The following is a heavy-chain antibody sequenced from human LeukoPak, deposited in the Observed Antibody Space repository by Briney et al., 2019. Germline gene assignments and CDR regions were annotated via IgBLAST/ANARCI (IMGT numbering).Heavy chain of an antibody. J-gene: IGHJ4*02. CDR2: ISGSGAGT. Sequence: GGSLRLSCAVSGFTFSSYAMNWVRQAPGKGLEWVSGISGSGAGTYYADSVKGRFTISRDNSKNTLYLQMNGLRAEDTAVYYCAKMVREFYTISYYFDYWGQGTLVTVSS. V-gene: IGHV3-23*01. D-gene: IGHD2-8*01. CDR1: GFTFSSYA. CDR3: AKMVREFYTISYYFDY.